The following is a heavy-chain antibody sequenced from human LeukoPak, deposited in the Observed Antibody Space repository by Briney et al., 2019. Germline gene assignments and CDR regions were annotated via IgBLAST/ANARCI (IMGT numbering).Heavy chain of an antibody. CDR2: ISGSGGST. CDR1: GFTFSSYA. J-gene: IGHJ3*02. CDR3: AKDPYDILTGYQVDI. Sequence: GGSLRPSCAASGFTFSSYAMSWVRQAPGKGLEWVSAISGSGGSTYYADSVKGRFTISRDNSKNTLYLQMNSLRAEDTAVYYCAKDPYDILTGYQVDIWGQGTMVTVSS. D-gene: IGHD3-9*01. V-gene: IGHV3-23*01.